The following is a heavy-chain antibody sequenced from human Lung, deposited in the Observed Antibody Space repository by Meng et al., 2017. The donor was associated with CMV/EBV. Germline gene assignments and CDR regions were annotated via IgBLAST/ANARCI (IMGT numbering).Heavy chain of an antibody. J-gene: IGHJ3*02. Sequence: GESLKISCAASGFTFSSYAMYWVRQAPGKGLEWVAVISYDGSNKYYADSVKGRFTISRDNSKNTLYLQMNSMRAEDTAVYYCARDLRRELSGACGIWGQGKXV. CDR3: ARDLRRELSGACGI. CDR1: GFTFSSYA. CDR2: ISYDGSNK. D-gene: IGHD1-26*01. V-gene: IGHV3-30*04.